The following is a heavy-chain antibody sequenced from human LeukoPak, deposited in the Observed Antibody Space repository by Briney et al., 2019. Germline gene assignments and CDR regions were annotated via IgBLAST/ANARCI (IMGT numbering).Heavy chain of an antibody. D-gene: IGHD3-16*01. Sequence: SETLSLTCTVSGGSIGSYYWSWIRQPPGKGLEWIGYIYYSGSTNYNPSLKSRVTISVDTSKNQFSLKLSSVTAADTAVYYCARHVLGKGFDYWGQGTLVTVSS. CDR1: GGSIGSYY. CDR3: ARHVLGKGFDY. V-gene: IGHV4-59*08. J-gene: IGHJ4*02. CDR2: IYYSGST.